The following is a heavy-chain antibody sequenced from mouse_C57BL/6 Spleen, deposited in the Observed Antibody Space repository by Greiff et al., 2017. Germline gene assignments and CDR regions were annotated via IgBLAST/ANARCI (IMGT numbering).Heavy chain of an antibody. CDR3: TQTAQAPWFAY. D-gene: IGHD3-2*02. CDR2: IDPENGDT. V-gene: IGHV14-4*01. J-gene: IGHJ3*01. CDR1: GFNIKDDY. Sequence: EVKLMESGAELVRPGASVKLSCTASGFNIKDDYMHWVKQRPEQGLEWIGWIDPENGDTEYASKFQGKATITADTSSNTAYLQLSSLTSEDTAVYYCTQTAQAPWFAYWGQGTLVTVSA.